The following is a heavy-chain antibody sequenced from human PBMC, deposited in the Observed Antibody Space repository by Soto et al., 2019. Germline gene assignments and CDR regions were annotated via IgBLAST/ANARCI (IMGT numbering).Heavy chain of an antibody. D-gene: IGHD4-4*01. V-gene: IGHV3-30*18. CDR3: AKVAYSNYGYYYYYMDV. J-gene: IGHJ6*03. CDR2: ISYDGSNK. Sequence: GGSLRLSCAASGFTFSSYGMHWVRQAPGKGLEWVAVISYDGSNKYYADSVKGRFTISRDNSKNTLYLQMNSLRAEDTAVYYCAKVAYSNYGYYYYYMDVWGKGTTVIVS. CDR1: GFTFSSYG.